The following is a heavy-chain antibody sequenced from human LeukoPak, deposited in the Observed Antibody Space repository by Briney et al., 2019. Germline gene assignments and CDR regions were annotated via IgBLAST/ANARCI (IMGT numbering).Heavy chain of an antibody. V-gene: IGHV3-49*03. CDR1: GFTFGDYL. D-gene: IGHD6-19*01. Sequence: GRSLRLSCTASGFTFGDYLMSWFRQAPGKGLEWIGFISGGTTEYAASVKGRFTISRDDSTSIAYLQMNSLTTEDTAVYYCSRGSGWLSVYWGQGTLVSVSS. J-gene: IGHJ4*02. CDR3: SRGSGWLSVY. CDR2: ISGGTT.